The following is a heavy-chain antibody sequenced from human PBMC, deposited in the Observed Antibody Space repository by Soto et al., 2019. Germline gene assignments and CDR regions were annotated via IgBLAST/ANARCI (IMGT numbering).Heavy chain of an antibody. Sequence: QVQLVESGGGLVKPGGSLRLSCAASGFTFGDYYMSWVRQAPGKGLAWVPYISSSGSTIYYADSVKGRFTIYRDNAQNSLYLQMNSLRDEDTAVYYCARESGDGYNAWGQGTLVTVSS. J-gene: IGHJ5*02. CDR3: ARESGDGYNA. CDR2: ISSSGSTI. V-gene: IGHV3-11*01. D-gene: IGHD5-12*01. CDR1: GFTFGDYY.